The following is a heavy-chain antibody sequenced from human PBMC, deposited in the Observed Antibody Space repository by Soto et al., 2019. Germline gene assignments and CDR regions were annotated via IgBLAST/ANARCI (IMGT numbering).Heavy chain of an antibody. V-gene: IGHV4-34*01. CDR2: INHSGST. J-gene: IGHJ4*02. CDR1: GGSISSDY. CDR3: ARGDRMIGSDY. D-gene: IGHD3-22*01. Sequence: SETLSLTCTVSGGSISSDYRSWIRQPPGKGLEWIGEINHSGSTNYNPSLKSRVTISVDTSKNQFSLKLSSVTAADTAVYYCARGDRMIGSDYWGQGTLVTVSS.